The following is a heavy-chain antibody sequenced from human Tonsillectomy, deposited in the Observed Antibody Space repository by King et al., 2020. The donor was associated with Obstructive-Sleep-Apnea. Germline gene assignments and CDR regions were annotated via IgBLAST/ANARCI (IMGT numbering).Heavy chain of an antibody. J-gene: IGHJ4*02. CDR1: GFTFSSYG. D-gene: IGHD4-17*01. V-gene: IGHV3-30*18. Sequence: VQLVESGGGVVQPGRSLRLSCAASGFTFSSYGMHWVRQAPGKGLEGVAVISYDGNKEYYADSVKGRFTISRDNSKNTLYLQMNSLRPEDTAVYYCAKAWTVTTLQCACDYWGQGTLVTVSS. CDR3: AKAWTVTTLQCACDY. CDR2: ISYDGNKE.